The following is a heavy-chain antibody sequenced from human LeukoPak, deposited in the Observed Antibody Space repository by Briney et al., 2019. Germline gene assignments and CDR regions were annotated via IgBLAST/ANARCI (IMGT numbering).Heavy chain of an antibody. D-gene: IGHD5-18*01. J-gene: IGHJ4*02. CDR3: ARGRGYGQLSDYYFDY. Sequence: SETLSLTCAVYGGSFSGYYWSWIRQPPGKGLEWIGEINHSGSTNYNPSLKSRVTISVDTSKNQFSLKLSSVTAADTAVYYCARGRGYGQLSDYYFDYWGQGTLVTVSS. CDR1: GGSFSGYY. V-gene: IGHV4-34*01. CDR2: INHSGST.